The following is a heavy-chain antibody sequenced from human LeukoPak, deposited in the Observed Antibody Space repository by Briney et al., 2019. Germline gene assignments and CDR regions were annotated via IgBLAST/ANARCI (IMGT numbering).Heavy chain of an antibody. V-gene: IGHV3-30*03. J-gene: IGHJ4*02. Sequence: GGSLRLSCAASGFTFSSYGMHWVRQAPGKGLEWVAVISYDGSNKYYADSVKGRFTISRDNSKNTLYRQMNSLRAEDTAVYYCARDLVATIEGFDYWGQGTLVTVSS. CDR1: GFTFSSYG. D-gene: IGHD5-12*01. CDR3: ARDLVATIEGFDY. CDR2: ISYDGSNK.